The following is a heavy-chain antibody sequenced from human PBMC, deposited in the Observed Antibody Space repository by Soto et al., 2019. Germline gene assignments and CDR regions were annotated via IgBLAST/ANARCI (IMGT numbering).Heavy chain of an antibody. Sequence: QVQLQESGPGLVKPSESLSLTCTVSGDSISSYYWSWIRQPAGKGLEWIGRIYISGSTDYNPSLKSRVSMSVDRSKNQFSLKLTSVTAADTAVYYCVRDCSGGGCYSDYGMDVW. D-gene: IGHD2-15*01. CDR2: IYISGST. J-gene: IGHJ6*01. CDR3: VRDCSGGGCYSDYGMDV. CDR1: GDSISSYY. V-gene: IGHV4-4*07.